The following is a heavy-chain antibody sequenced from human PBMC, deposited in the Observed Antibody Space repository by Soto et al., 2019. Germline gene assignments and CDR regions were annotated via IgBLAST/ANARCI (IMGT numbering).Heavy chain of an antibody. CDR2: INPSGGST. D-gene: IGHD6-6*01. CDR1: GYPFTSYY. Sequence: QVQLVQSGAEVKKPGASVKVSCKASGYPFTSYYMHWVRQAPGQGLEWMGVINPSGGSTSYAQKFKGSVTMTRDTSTSTVYMELSSLRSEDTAVYYCARNGALAARPFLYYYYYGMDVWGQGTTVTVSS. CDR3: ARNGALAARPFLYYYYYGMDV. J-gene: IGHJ6*02. V-gene: IGHV1-46*01.